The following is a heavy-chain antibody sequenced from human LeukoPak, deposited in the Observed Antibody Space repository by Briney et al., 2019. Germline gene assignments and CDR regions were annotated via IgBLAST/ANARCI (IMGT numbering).Heavy chain of an antibody. CDR3: ARGGRPDYSNHGWGAFDI. Sequence: PGGSLRLSCAASGFTFSSYSMNWVRQAPGKGLEWVSSISSSSSYIYYADSVKGRFTISRDNSKNTLYLQMNSLRAEDTAVYYCARGGRPDYSNHGWGAFDIWGQGTMVTVSS. J-gene: IGHJ3*02. D-gene: IGHD4-11*01. CDR2: ISSSSSYI. V-gene: IGHV3-21*04. CDR1: GFTFSSYS.